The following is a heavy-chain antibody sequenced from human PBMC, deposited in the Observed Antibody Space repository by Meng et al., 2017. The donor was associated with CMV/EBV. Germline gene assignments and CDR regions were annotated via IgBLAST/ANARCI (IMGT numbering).Heavy chain of an antibody. V-gene: IGHV1-2*02. J-gene: IGHJ3*02. Sequence: ASVNVSCKASGYTFTGYYMHWVRQAPGQGLEWMGWINPNSGGTNYAQKFQGRVTMTRDTSISTAYMELSRLRSDDTAVYYCARGGYYYDSSGYYSSSGAFDIWGQGTMVTVSS. CDR3: ARGGYYYDSSGYYSSSGAFDI. CDR2: INPNSGGT. D-gene: IGHD3-22*01. CDR1: GYTFTGYY.